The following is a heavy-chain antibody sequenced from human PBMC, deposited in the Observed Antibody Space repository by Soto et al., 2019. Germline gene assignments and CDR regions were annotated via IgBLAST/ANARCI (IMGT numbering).Heavy chain of an antibody. CDR1: GGSITNYL. D-gene: IGHD3-10*01. J-gene: IGHJ5*02. CDR2: IYYSGTT. V-gene: IGHV4-59*01. CDR3: SRVYGSGSLTNWFDP. Sequence: ETLSLTCTVSGGSITNYLWSWIRQSPGKGLEWIGYIYYSGTTNYNPSLMSRVTISVDTSKNHFSLKLTSVTAADTAVYYCSRVYGSGSLTNWFDPWGRGTLVTVSS.